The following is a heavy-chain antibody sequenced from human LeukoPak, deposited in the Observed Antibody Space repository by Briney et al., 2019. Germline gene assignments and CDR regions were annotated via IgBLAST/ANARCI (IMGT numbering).Heavy chain of an antibody. CDR1: GGSVISGTYY. J-gene: IGHJ4*02. Sequence: SETLSLTCSVSGGSVISGTYYWSWIRQPPGKELEWIGYVSHSGNTNYNPSLKSRVTISRDTSKNQFSLKLSSATAADTAVYYCVREHDWGDFDFWGQGTLVTVSS. CDR2: VSHSGNT. V-gene: IGHV4-61*01. D-gene: IGHD3-9*01. CDR3: VREHDWGDFDF.